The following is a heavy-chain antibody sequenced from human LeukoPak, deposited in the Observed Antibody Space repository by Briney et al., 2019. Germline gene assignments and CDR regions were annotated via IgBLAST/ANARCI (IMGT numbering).Heavy chain of an antibody. CDR2: IYTSGST. V-gene: IGHV4-61*02. D-gene: IGHD3-22*01. J-gene: IGHJ4*02. Sequence: SETLSLTCTVSGGSISSGSYYWSWIRQPAGKGLEWIGRIYTSGSTNYNPSLKSRVTISVETSKNQFSLKLSSVTAADTAVYYCARDFYYDSSGYSDYWGQGTLVTVSS. CDR1: GGSISSGSYY. CDR3: ARDFYYDSSGYSDY.